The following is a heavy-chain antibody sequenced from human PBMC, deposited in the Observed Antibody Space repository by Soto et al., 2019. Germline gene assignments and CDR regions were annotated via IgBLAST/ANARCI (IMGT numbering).Heavy chain of an antibody. CDR1: GYTLTNNY. CDR3: ARVVSGGHSDY. D-gene: IGHD2-15*01. V-gene: IGHV1-8*01. J-gene: IGHJ4*02. CDR2: MNPSSGNT. Sequence: GLLKVSCQASGYTLTNNYINWARQATGQGLEWMGWMNPSSGNTGCAHQFQGRVTMTWQTSTSTAYMDLSSLRSEDTAVYYCARVVSGGHSDYWGQGTTVTVS.